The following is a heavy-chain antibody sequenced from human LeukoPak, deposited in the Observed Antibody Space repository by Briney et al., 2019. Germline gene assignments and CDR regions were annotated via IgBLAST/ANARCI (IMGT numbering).Heavy chain of an antibody. CDR3: ARDQPAEQGEDYYYYMDV. D-gene: IGHD1/OR15-1a*01. Sequence: SETLSLTCTVSGGSISSYYWSWIRQPPGKGLEWIGYIYYSGSTNYNPSLKSRVTISVDTSKNQFSLKLSSVTAADTAVYYCARDQPAEQGEDYYYYMDVWGKGTTVTVSS. CDR1: GGSISSYY. CDR2: IYYSGST. V-gene: IGHV4-59*01. J-gene: IGHJ6*03.